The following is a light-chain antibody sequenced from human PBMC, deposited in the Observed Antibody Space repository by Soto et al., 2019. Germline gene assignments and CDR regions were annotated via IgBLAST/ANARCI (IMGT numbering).Light chain of an antibody. J-gene: IGKJ4*01. CDR2: VAS. CDR1: QSVSSN. CDR3: QQYNVWPLT. Sequence: EIVMTQSPATLSVSPGERATLSCRASQSVSSNLAWYQQKPGQTPKLLIYVASTTATGIPARFSGGGSGTEFTLTISSLQSEDFAVYYCQQYNVWPLTFGGGTKVEFK. V-gene: IGKV3-15*01.